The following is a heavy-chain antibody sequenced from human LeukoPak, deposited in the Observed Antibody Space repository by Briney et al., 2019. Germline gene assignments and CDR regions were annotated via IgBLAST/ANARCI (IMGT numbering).Heavy chain of an antibody. V-gene: IGHV3-21*01. J-gene: IGHJ4*02. Sequence: GGSLRLSCAASGFTFSSYSMNWVRQAPGKGLEWVSSISSSSSYIYYADSVKGRFTISRDNAKNSLYLQMNSLRAEDTAVHYCARDVVVPAAIYFDYWGQGTLVTVSS. CDR2: ISSSSSYI. CDR3: ARDVVVPAAIYFDY. D-gene: IGHD2-2*01. CDR1: GFTFSSYS.